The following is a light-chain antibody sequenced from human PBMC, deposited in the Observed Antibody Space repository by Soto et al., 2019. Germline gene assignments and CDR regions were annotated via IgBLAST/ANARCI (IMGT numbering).Light chain of an antibody. J-gene: IGLJ3*02. CDR2: DND. V-gene: IGLV1-51*01. CDR3: GTWDSSLRVGV. CDR1: SSNIGKNH. Sequence: QSVLTQPPSVSAAPGQKVTISCSGSSSNIGKNHASWYQHVPGTAPKLVIYDNDKRPSGIPDRFSGSKSGTSATLGITGLQTGDEADYYCGTWDSSLRVGVFGGGTKLTVL.